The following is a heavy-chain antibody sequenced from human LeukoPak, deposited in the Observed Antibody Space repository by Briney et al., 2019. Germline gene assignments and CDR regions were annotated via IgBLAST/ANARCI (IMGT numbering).Heavy chain of an antibody. CDR2: ISYDGTNK. J-gene: IGHJ4*02. CDR3: AKGLDSRRELAPFDY. Sequence: GGSLRLSCAASGFTFSSYGMPWVRQAPGKGLEWVAVISYDGTNKYYADSVRGRFTISRDNSKNTLYLQMNSLRAEDTAVYYCAKGLDSRRELAPFDYWGQGTLVTVSS. V-gene: IGHV3-30*18. CDR1: GFTFSSYG. D-gene: IGHD1-26*01.